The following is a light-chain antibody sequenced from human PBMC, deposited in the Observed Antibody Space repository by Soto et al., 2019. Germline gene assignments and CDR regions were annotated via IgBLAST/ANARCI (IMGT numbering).Light chain of an antibody. CDR2: ATS. J-gene: IGKJ2*01. Sequence: DIQMTQSPSSVSASLGDRVTITCQASQGISTWLAWYQQNPGKAPKLLIYATSSLQSGVPSRFSGSGSGTDFTLTINSLQPEDFASYYCQQAHTFPYTFGQGTKLEIK. CDR3: QQAHTFPYT. V-gene: IGKV1-12*01. CDR1: QGISTW.